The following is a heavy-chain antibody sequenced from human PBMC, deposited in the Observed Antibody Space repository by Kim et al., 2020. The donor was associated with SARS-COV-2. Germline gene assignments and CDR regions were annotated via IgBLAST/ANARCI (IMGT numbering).Heavy chain of an antibody. V-gene: IGHV4-34*01. CDR1: GGSFSGYY. D-gene: IGHD3-9*01. CDR3: ARGGGPYYDILTGYYTRDNGFDP. J-gene: IGHJ5*02. Sequence: SETLSLTCAVYGGSFSGYYWSWIRQPPGKGLEWIGEINHSGSTNYNPSLKSRVTISVDTSKNQFSLKLSSVTAADTAVYYCARGGGPYYDILTGYYTRDNGFDPWGQGTLVTVSS. CDR2: INHSGST.